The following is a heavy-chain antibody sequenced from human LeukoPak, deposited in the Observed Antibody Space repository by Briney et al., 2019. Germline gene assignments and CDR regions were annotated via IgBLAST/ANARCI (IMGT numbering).Heavy chain of an antibody. CDR1: GFTFSSYA. CDR3: AKDPAVANTARRFRH. D-gene: IGHD6-19*01. V-gene: IGHV3-23*01. CDR2: ISGSGAST. Sequence: GGSLRLSCVASGFTFSSYAMSWVRQAPGKGLEWVSGISGSGASTYYADSVKGRFTISRDNSKNTLYLQMNSLRAEDTAVYYCAKDPAVANTARRFRHWGQGTLVTVTS. J-gene: IGHJ1*01.